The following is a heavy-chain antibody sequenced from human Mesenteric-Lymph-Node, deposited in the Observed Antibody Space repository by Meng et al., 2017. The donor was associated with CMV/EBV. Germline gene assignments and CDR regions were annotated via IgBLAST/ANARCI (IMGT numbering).Heavy chain of an antibody. V-gene: IGHV1-2*06. CDR3: ARGSGLLSTPDY. CDR1: GYTFTDYY. J-gene: IGHJ4*02. CDR2: IGPNSGGT. D-gene: IGHD4-23*01. Sequence: CKASGYTFTDYYMPWVRQAPGQGLEWLGRIGPNSGGTNYAQKFQGRVTMTRVTAFSTAYIELSSLTSDDTAVYYCARGSGLLSTPDYWGQGTLVTVSS.